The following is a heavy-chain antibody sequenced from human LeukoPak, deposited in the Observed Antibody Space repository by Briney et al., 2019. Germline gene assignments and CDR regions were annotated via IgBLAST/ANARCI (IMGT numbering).Heavy chain of an antibody. Sequence: PGGSLRLSCAASGFTFSSFGMHWIRQAPGKGLEWVAVISYDGSNKYYADSVKGRFTISRDNSKNTLYLQMNGLRAEDTAVYYCATAGVVVTAIGQYFQHWGQGTLVTVSS. CDR2: ISYDGSNK. J-gene: IGHJ1*01. D-gene: IGHD2-21*02. CDR1: GFTFSSFG. V-gene: IGHV3-30*03. CDR3: ATAGVVVTAIGQYFQH.